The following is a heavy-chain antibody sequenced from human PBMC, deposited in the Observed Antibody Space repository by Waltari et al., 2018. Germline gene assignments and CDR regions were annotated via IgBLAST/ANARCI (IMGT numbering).Heavy chain of an antibody. V-gene: IGHV4-39*01. CDR2: IYYSLGT. Sequence: QLQLQESGPGLVKPSETLSLTCTVSGGSISSSSYYWGWIRQPPGKGLEWIGSIYYSLGTSYNPSLKIRVTISVDTSKNQFSLKLSSVTAADTAVYYCARLPFVVVTATPYYYYGMDVWGQGTTVTVSS. D-gene: IGHD2-21*02. CDR1: GGSISSSSYY. CDR3: ARLPFVVVTATPYYYYGMDV. J-gene: IGHJ6*02.